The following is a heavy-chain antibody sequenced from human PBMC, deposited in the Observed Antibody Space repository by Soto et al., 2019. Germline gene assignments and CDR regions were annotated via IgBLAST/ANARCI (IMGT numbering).Heavy chain of an antibody. Sequence: PGGSLRLSCAASGFTFSNAWINWVRQAPGKGLEWVSGMSGSGGTAYYRDSGKGRFTISRDNSKQTLYLQMSSLRAEDTALYYCAKGPIFGVENIYDYWGQGTLVTVSS. CDR2: MSGSGGTA. CDR1: GFTFSNAW. V-gene: IGHV3-23*01. J-gene: IGHJ4*02. CDR3: AKGPIFGVENIYDY. D-gene: IGHD3-3*01.